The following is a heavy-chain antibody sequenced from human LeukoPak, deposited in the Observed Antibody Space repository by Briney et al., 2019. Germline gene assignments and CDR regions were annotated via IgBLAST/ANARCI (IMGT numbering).Heavy chain of an antibody. CDR1: GYTLTELS. D-gene: IGHD6-13*01. CDR2: FDREDGET. V-gene: IGHV1-24*01. J-gene: IGHJ3*02. Sequence: ASVKVSCKVSGYTLTELSMHWVRQAPGKGLEWMGGFDREDGETIYAQKFQGRVTMTEDTSTDTAYMELSSLRSEDTAVYYCATKVAAAGTYAFDIWGQGTMVTVSS. CDR3: ATKVAAAGTYAFDI.